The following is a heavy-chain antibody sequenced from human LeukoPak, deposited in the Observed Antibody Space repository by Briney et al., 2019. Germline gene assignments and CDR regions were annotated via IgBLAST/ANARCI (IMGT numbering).Heavy chain of an antibody. Sequence: SETLSLTCTVSGDSISSYYWSWIRQPAGKGRECIGRIYTSGSTNYNPSLKSRVTMSVDPSKNQFSLKLSSVTAADTAVYYCARDCSGGSCYLGYNWFDPWGQGTLVTVSS. J-gene: IGHJ5*02. D-gene: IGHD2-15*01. CDR2: IYTSGST. CDR3: ARDCSGGSCYLGYNWFDP. V-gene: IGHV4-4*07. CDR1: GDSISSYY.